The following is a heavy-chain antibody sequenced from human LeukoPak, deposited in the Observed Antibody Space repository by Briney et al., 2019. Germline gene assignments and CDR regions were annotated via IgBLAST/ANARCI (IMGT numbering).Heavy chain of an antibody. CDR1: GFTFSNYG. Sequence: TGGSLRLSCAASGFTFSNYGMHWVRQAPGKGLEWVAVIGSNGRSQYYADSVKGRFTISRDNSKETLFLQMNSLRAEDTAVYYCATAPLNGYSSGWYSFDYWGQGTLVTVSS. CDR2: IGSNGRSQ. V-gene: IGHV3-33*08. J-gene: IGHJ4*02. CDR3: ATAPLNGYSSGWYSFDY. D-gene: IGHD6-19*01.